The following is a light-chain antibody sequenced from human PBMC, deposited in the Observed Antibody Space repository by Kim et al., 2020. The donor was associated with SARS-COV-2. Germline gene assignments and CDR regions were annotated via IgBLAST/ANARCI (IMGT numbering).Light chain of an antibody. Sequence: GDRVTITCRASQSISSWLAWYQQKPGKAPKLLIYDASSLESGVPLRFSGSGSGTEFTLTISSLQPDDFATYYCQQYNSYWTFDQGTKVDIK. CDR3: QQYNSYWT. CDR2: DAS. CDR1: QSISSW. V-gene: IGKV1-5*01. J-gene: IGKJ1*01.